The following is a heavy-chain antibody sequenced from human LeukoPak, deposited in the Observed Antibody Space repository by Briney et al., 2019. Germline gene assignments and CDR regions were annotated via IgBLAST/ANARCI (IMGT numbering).Heavy chain of an antibody. CDR1: GYSISSGYY. CDR2: FYHSGTT. Sequence: SETLSLTCTVSGYSISSGYYWGWIRQPPGKGLEWIGSFYHSGTTYYNPSLRSRVTISVDTSKNQFSLKLSSVTAADTAVYCCARGRPYFDYWGQGTLVTVSS. CDR3: ARGRPYFDY. J-gene: IGHJ4*02. V-gene: IGHV4-38-2*02.